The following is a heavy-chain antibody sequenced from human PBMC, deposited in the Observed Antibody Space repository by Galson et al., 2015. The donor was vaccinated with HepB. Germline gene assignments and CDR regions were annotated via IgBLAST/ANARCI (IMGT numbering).Heavy chain of an antibody. Sequence: SLRLSCAASGFTFSSYSMNWVRQAPGKGLEWVSSISSSSSYIYYADSVKGRFTISRDNAKNSLYLQMNSLRAEDTAVYYCARGRSWGLVSARIDYWGQGTLVTVSS. CDR1: GFTFSSYS. V-gene: IGHV3-21*01. D-gene: IGHD6-6*01. CDR3: ARGRSWGLVSARIDY. J-gene: IGHJ4*02. CDR2: ISSSSSYI.